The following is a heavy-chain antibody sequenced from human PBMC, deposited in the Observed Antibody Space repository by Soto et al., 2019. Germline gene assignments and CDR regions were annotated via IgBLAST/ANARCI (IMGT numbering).Heavy chain of an antibody. J-gene: IGHJ4*02. Sequence: PSETLSLTCTFSGCPISSGGYYLSWIRQHPGKGLEWIGYIYYSGSTYYNPSLKSRVTISVDTSKNQFSLKLSSVTAADTAVYYCARVLPTLGYCSGGSCRVFDYWGQGTLVTVSS. D-gene: IGHD2-15*01. CDR2: IYYSGST. CDR3: ARVLPTLGYCSGGSCRVFDY. CDR1: GCPISSGGYY. V-gene: IGHV4-31*03.